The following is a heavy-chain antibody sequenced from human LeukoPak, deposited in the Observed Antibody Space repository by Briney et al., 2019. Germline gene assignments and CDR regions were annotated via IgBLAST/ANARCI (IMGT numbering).Heavy chain of an antibody. Sequence: SSYTINWIRQPPGKGLEWIGSIYYSGSTYYNPSLKSRVTISVDTSKNQFSLKLSSVTAADTAVYYCARIIVWKFDPWGQGTLVTVSS. D-gene: IGHD2-2*01. V-gene: IGHV4-39*01. J-gene: IGHJ5*02. CDR1: SSYT. CDR2: IYYSGST. CDR3: ARIIVWKFDP.